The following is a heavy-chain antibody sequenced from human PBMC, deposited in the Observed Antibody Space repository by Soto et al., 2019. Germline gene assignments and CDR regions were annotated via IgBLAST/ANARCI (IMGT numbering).Heavy chain of an antibody. D-gene: IGHD2-2*01. J-gene: IGHJ4*02. CDR2: IYYSGNT. CDR3: VRYCSTTKCPFDY. Sequence: SETLSLTCTVSGGSISSGGSYRGWIRQPPGKGLEWIGYIYYSGNTYFNPSLKSRVTLSVDTSKNQFSLNLSSVTAADTAVYYCVRYCSTTKCPFDYWGQGTLVTVSS. V-gene: IGHV4-30-4*01. CDR1: GGSISSGGSY.